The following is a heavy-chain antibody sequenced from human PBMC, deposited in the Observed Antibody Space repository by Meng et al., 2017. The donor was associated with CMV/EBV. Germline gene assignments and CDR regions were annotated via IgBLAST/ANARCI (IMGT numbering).Heavy chain of an antibody. V-gene: IGHV3-21*01. CDR3: ARVGRTSQTMIVVVPKGSGAFDI. Sequence: ETLSLTCVIYGGSFNNYYWNWVRQAPGKGLEWVSSISSSSSYIYYADSVKGRFTISRDNAKNSLYLQMNSLRAEDTAVYYCARVGRTSQTMIVVVPKGSGAFDIWGQGTMVTVSS. J-gene: IGHJ3*02. CDR2: ISSSSSYI. CDR1: GGSFNNYY. D-gene: IGHD3-22*01.